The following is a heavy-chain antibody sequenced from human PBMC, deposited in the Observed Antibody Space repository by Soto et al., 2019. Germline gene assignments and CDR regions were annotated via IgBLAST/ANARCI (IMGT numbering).Heavy chain of an antibody. D-gene: IGHD3-16*02. CDR2: INHSGST. Sequence: QVQLQQWGAGLLKPSETLSLTCAVYGGSFSGYYWSWIRQPPGKGLEWLGEINHSGSTNYNPSLKSRVTISVDTSKNQFSVTLSSVTAADTAVYYCARGKLSDYVWGSYRYHFDYWGQGTVVTVSS. CDR1: GGSFSGYY. CDR3: ARGKLSDYVWGSYRYHFDY. J-gene: IGHJ4*02. V-gene: IGHV4-34*01.